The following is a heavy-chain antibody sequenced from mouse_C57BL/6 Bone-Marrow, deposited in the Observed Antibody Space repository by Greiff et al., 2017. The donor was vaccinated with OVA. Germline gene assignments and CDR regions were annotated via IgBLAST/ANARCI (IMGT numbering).Heavy chain of an antibody. D-gene: IGHD1-1*01. V-gene: IGHV1-54*01. CDR1: GYAFTNYL. J-gene: IGHJ1*03. Sequence: VQLQQSGAELVRPGTSVKVSCKASGYAFTNYLIEWVKQRPGQGLEWIGVINPGSGGNNYNEKLMGKATLTADKSSSTAYMQLSSLTSEDSAVYFCARGLITTVVDWYFDVWGTGTTVTVSS. CDR2: INPGSGGN. CDR3: ARGLITTVVDWYFDV.